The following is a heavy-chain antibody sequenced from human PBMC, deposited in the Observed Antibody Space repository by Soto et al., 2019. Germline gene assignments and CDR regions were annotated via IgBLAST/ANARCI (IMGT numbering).Heavy chain of an antibody. CDR1: GGSISSGGYY. V-gene: IGHV4-31*03. D-gene: IGHD3-22*01. Sequence: SPTLSLTCTLSGGSISSGGYYWSWIRQHPGKGLEWIGYIYYSGSTYYNPSLKSRVTISVDTSKNQFSLKLSSRTAAETAVYYCAREKDDSSGYYESHFDYWGQGTLVTVSS. CDR3: AREKDDSSGYYESHFDY. CDR2: IYYSGST. J-gene: IGHJ4*02.